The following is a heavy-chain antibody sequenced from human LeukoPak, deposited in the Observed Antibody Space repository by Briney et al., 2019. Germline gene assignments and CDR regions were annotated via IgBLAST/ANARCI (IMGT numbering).Heavy chain of an antibody. Sequence: GASVTVSCKASGYTFTGYYMHWVRQAPGQGLEWMGWINPNSGGTNYAQKFQGRVTMTRDTSISTAYMELSRLRSDDTAVYYCARAKWLQSFNYYYMDVWGKGTTVTVSS. CDR3: ARAKWLQSFNYYYMDV. J-gene: IGHJ6*03. D-gene: IGHD5-24*01. V-gene: IGHV1-2*02. CDR2: INPNSGGT. CDR1: GYTFTGYY.